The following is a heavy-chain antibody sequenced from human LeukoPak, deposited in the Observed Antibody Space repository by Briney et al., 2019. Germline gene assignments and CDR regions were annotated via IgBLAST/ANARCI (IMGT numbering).Heavy chain of an antibody. J-gene: IGHJ4*02. V-gene: IGHV3-30*03. Sequence: GGSLRLSCAASGFTFSSYGMHWVRQAPGKGLEWVAVISYDGSNKYYADSVKGRFTISRDNSKNTLYLQMNSLRAEDTAVYYCVREDLGIEYWGQGTLVTVSP. CDR1: GFTFSSYG. CDR2: ISYDGSNK. CDR3: VREDLGIEY. D-gene: IGHD3/OR15-3a*01.